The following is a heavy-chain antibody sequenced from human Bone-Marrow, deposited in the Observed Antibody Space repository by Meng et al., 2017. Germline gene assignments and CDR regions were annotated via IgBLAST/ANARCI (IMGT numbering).Heavy chain of an antibody. J-gene: IGHJ4*02. CDR1: GGSFSDYY. V-gene: IGHV4-34*01. CDR2: INHSGST. CDR3: ARGPTTMAHDFDY. Sequence: QVQLQAWGAGLLKPSETLSLTCVVSGGSFSDYYWSWIRQPQGKGLEWIGEINHSGSTNYNPSLESRATISVDTSQNNLSLKLSSVTAADSAVYYCARGPTTMAHDFDYWGQGTLVTVSS. D-gene: IGHD4-11*01.